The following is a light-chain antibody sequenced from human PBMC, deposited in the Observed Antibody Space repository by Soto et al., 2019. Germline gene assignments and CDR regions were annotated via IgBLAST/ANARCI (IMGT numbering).Light chain of an antibody. J-gene: IGLJ2*01. CDR3: ASYTGTTTLV. V-gene: IGLV2-14*01. CDR1: ISDIGGYNF. Sequence: QSVLTQPASVSGSPGQSITISCTGTISDIGGYNFISWYQHHPGKAPKLVIYDVNNRPSGISYRFSGSKSGNTASLTISGLQAEDEADYYCASYTGTTTLVFGGGTKVTVL. CDR2: DVN.